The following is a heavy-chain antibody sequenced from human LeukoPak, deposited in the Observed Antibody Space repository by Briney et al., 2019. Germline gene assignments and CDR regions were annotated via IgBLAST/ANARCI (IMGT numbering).Heavy chain of an antibody. D-gene: IGHD3-22*01. CDR1: GFTFSRYA. J-gene: IGHJ5*02. CDR2: ISVGGGNT. CDR3: AKDLDSSGYYTPAP. V-gene: IGHV3-23*01. Sequence: PGGSLRLSCAASGFTFSRYAMNWVRQAPGKGLEWVSLISVGGGNTHYADSVQGRFTISRDDSQNTLYLQMNSLRAEDTAVYYCAKDLDSSGYYTPAPWGQGTLVTVSS.